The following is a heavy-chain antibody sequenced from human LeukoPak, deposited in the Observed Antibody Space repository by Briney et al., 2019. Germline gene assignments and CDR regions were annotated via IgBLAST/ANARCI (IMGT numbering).Heavy chain of an antibody. CDR2: ISSSSTYK. J-gene: IGHJ6*03. CDR3: ARVLRYCSGGNCYSGGLGYMDV. CDR1: GFTFSSYS. V-gene: IGHV3-21*05. Sequence: GGSLRLSCAASGFTFSSYSMNWVRQAPGKGLEWVSYISSSSTYKYYADSVKGRFTISRDNAKNSLFLQMNSLRAEDTAVYYCARVLRYCSGGNCYSGGLGYMDVWGKGTTVTISS. D-gene: IGHD2-15*01.